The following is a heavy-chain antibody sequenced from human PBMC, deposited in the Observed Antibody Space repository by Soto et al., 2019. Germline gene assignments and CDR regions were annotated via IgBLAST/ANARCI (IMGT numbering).Heavy chain of an antibody. CDR1: GFTFSSYG. CDR2: ISYEGSNK. Sequence: QVQLVESGGGVVQPGRSLRLSCAASGFTFSSYGMHWVRQAPGKGLEWVAVISYEGSNKYYADSVKGRFTISRDNSKNTLYLQMNSRRAEDTAVYYCAKENPATGPNDYWGQGTLVTVSS. V-gene: IGHV3-30*18. D-gene: IGHD1-26*01. J-gene: IGHJ4*02. CDR3: AKENPATGPNDY.